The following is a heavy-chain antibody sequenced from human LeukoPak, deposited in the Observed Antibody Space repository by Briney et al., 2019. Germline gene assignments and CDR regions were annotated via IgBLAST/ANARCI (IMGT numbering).Heavy chain of an antibody. J-gene: IGHJ4*02. CDR3: AREAGVRGARGFDF. CDR1: GGSTSNYY. V-gene: IGHV4-4*07. D-gene: IGHD3-10*01. Sequence: SETLSLTCTVSGGSTSNYYWTWIRQPAGEGLEWIGRIYTSGSTNYNPSLKSRVTMSLDTSKNQFSLKLSSVTAADTAVYYCAREAGVRGARGFDFWGQGTLVTVSS. CDR2: IYTSGST.